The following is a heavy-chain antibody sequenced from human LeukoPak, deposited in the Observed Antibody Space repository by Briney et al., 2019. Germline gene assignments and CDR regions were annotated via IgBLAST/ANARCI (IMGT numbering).Heavy chain of an antibody. CDR3: AKMLGFCTSISCYFYFDL. V-gene: IGHV3-23*01. D-gene: IGHD2-2*01. Sequence: GGSLRLSCAASGFTFSSYAMSWVRQAPGKGLEWVSAISGSGGNTHYADSVKGRFTISRDNSKNTLYLQMNSLRAEDTAVYYCAKMLGFCTSISCYFYFDLWGRGTLVTVSS. CDR1: GFTFSSYA. J-gene: IGHJ2*01. CDR2: ISGSGGNT.